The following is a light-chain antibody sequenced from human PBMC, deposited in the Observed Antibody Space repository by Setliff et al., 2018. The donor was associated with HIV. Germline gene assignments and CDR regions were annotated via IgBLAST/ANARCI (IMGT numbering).Light chain of an antibody. CDR1: SSNIGNNY. V-gene: IGLV1-51*01. Sequence: QSALTQPPSVSAATGQKVTISCSGSSSNIGNNYVSWYQQLPGTAPKLLIYDNNKRPSGIPDRFSGSKSGTSATLGITGLQTGDEADYYCGTWDSSLSAVVFGGGTQLTVL. CDR2: DNN. J-gene: IGLJ2*01. CDR3: GTWDSSLSAVV.